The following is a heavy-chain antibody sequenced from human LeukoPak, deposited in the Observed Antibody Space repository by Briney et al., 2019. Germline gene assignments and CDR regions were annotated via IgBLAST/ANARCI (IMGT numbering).Heavy chain of an antibody. CDR2: ISSDGSKS. CDR1: GFSFSIYW. CDR3: VRREAGGSNSWFYFDY. V-gene: IGHV3-74*01. Sequence: GGSLRLSCAASGFSFSIYWMHWVRQAPGGGVVWVSLISSDGSKSGYADSVKGRFTISRDNAKNTVYLQMNSLSAEDTAMYYCVRREAGGSNSWFYFDYWGQGTLVSVSS. J-gene: IGHJ4*02. D-gene: IGHD6-13*01.